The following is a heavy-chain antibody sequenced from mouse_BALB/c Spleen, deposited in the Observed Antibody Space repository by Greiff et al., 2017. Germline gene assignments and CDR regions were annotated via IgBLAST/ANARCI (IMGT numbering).Heavy chain of an antibody. CDR1: GYSITSYYA. Sequence: EVKLVESGPGLVKPSQSLSLTCTVTGYSITSYYAWNWIRQFPGNKLEWMGYISYSGSTSYNPSLKSRISITRDTSKNQFFLKLNSVTTEDTATYYCARGGTYRSYVMDYWGQGTSVTVSS. J-gene: IGHJ4*01. V-gene: IGHV3-2*02. D-gene: IGHD2-14*01. CDR3: ARGGTYRSYVMDY. CDR2: ISYSGST.